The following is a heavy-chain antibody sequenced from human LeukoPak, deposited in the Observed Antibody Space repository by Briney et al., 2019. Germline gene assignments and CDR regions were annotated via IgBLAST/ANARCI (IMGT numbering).Heavy chain of an antibody. CDR3: ARSFRLYDSSGYYDY. CDR2: IYYSGST. D-gene: IGHD3-22*01. Sequence: PSETLSLTCTVSGGSISSYYWSWIRQPPGKGLEWIGYIYYSGSTNYNPSLKGRVTISVDTSKNQFSLKLSSVTAADTAVYYCARSFRLYDSSGYYDYWGQGTLVTVSS. CDR1: GGSISSYY. V-gene: IGHV4-59*01. J-gene: IGHJ4*02.